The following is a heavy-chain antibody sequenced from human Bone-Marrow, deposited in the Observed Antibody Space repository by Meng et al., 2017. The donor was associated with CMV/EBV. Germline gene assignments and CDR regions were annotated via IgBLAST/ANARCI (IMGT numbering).Heavy chain of an antibody. J-gene: IGHJ5*02. CDR2: IYYSGST. V-gene: IGHV4-39*07. CDR1: GGSISSSSYY. Sequence: SETLSLTCTVSGGSISSSSYYWGWIRQPPGKGLEWIGSIYYSGSTYYNPSLKSRVTISVDTSKNQFSLKLSSVTAADTAVYYCARRGSIAARRNWFDPWGQGTLVTVSS. CDR3: ARRGSIAARRNWFDP. D-gene: IGHD6-6*01.